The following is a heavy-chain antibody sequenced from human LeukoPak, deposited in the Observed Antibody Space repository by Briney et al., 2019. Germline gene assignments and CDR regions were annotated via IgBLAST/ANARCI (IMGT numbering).Heavy chain of an antibody. D-gene: IGHD1-26*01. V-gene: IGHV3-23*01. J-gene: IGHJ4*02. CDR2: ISGSGGST. CDR1: GFTFSSYA. Sequence: GGSLRLSCAASGFTFSSYAMSWVRQAPGKGLEWVSVISGSGGSTYYADSVKGRFTISRDNSKNTLYLQMNSLRAEDTAVYYCVKVLVGATYYFDYWGQGTLVTVSS. CDR3: VKVLVGATYYFDY.